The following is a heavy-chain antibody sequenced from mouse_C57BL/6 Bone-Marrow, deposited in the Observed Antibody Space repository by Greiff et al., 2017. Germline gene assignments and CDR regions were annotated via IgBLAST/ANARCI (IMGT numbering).Heavy chain of an antibody. J-gene: IGHJ4*01. V-gene: IGHV1-42*01. CDR1: GYSFTGYY. CDR2: INPSTGGT. CDR3: ASDYGEAMDY. Sequence: EVQLQESGPELVKPGASVKISCKASGYSFTGYYMNWVKQSPEKSLGWIGEINPSTGGTTYNQKFKAKATLTVDKSSSTAYMQLKSLTSEDSAVYYCASDYGEAMDYWGQGTSVTVSS. D-gene: IGHD1-2*01.